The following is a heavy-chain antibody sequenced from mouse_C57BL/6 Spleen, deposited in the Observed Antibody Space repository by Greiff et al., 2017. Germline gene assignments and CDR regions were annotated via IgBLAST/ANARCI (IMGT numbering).Heavy chain of an antibody. J-gene: IGHJ2*01. D-gene: IGHD3-2*02. V-gene: IGHV1-54*01. Sequence: QVQLQQSGAELVRPGTSVKVSCKASGYAFTNYLIEWVKQRPGQGLEWIGVINPGSGGTNYNEKFKGKATLTADKSSSTAYMQLSSLTSEDSAVFFCARSAQAVDYWGQGTTLTVSA. CDR2: INPGSGGT. CDR1: GYAFTNYL. CDR3: ARSAQAVDY.